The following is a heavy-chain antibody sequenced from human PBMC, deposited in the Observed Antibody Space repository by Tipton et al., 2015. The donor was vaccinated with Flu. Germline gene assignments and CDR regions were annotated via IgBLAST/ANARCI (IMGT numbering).Heavy chain of an antibody. CDR2: IYTSGTT. V-gene: IGHV4-61*02. Sequence: TLSLTCTVSGASISSGSYYWSWIRQPAGKGLEWIGRIYTSGTTNYNPSLKSRVTISIDTSRKQFSLKLSSLTAADTAVYFCVRRDYSNYVSDPKNWFDSWGQGTLVTVSS. D-gene: IGHD4-11*01. J-gene: IGHJ5*01. CDR3: VRRDYSNYVSDPKNWFDS. CDR1: GASISSGSYY.